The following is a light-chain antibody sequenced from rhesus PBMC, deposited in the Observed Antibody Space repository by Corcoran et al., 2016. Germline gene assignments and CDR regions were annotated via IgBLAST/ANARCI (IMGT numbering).Light chain of an antibody. J-gene: IGKJ2*01. Sequence: DIQMSQSPSSLSASVGDKVTITCRASQGISNALAWYQQKPGKAPKLLMYAASRLESGVPSRFSGSRSGTDFTITINSLQPEDFATYYYHQGSSTPHSFSQEAKVDIK. CDR2: AAS. CDR1: QGISNA. V-gene: IGKV1-33*02. CDR3: HQGSSTPHS.